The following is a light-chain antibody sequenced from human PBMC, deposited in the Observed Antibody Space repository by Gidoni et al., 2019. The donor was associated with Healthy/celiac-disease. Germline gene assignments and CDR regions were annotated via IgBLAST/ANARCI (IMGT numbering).Light chain of an antibody. V-gene: IGKV2-28*01. CDR3: MQDLQTPWT. Sequence: DIVMTQSPRSLPVTPGEPASISCRSSQSLLHSNGYNYLDWYLQKPGQSPQLLIYLGSNRDRVVPDRFSGSGSGTDFTLKISRVEAEDVGVDYCMQDLQTPWTFGQGTKVEIK. CDR2: LGS. J-gene: IGKJ1*01. CDR1: QSLLHSNGYNY.